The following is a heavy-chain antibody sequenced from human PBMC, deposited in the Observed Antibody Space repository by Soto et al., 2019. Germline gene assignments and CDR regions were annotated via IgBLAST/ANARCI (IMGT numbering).Heavy chain of an antibody. CDR2: MNPNTGNS. J-gene: IGHJ4*02. Sequence: QVQLVQSGAEVRKPGASVKVSCEASGYTFTSYDIYWVRQATGQGLEWMGWMNPNTGNSGYAQKFQGRVTMTSDTSKSTAHMEVSILRSEYTAVYYCARRAETNGWNGFGADKYYFDFWGQGTLVTVSS. CDR3: ARRAETNGWNGFGADKYYFDF. CDR1: GYTFTSYD. D-gene: IGHD1-1*01. V-gene: IGHV1-8*01.